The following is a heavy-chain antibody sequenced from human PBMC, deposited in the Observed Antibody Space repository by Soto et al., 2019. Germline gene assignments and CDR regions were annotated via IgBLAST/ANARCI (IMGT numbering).Heavy chain of an antibody. CDR3: ARARHRAAAAPFEP. V-gene: IGHV3-33*01. CDR1: VFTFSSYV. J-gene: IGHJ5*02. CDR2: IWYDRSNK. Sequence: PGGSLRLSCAASVFTFSSYVMHCVRQAPGKGLEWVAVIWYDRSNKYYADSVKGRFTISRDNSENTLYRQMNSLRAEDTAVYYCARARHRAAAAPFEPWGQGTMVTVS. D-gene: IGHD6-13*01.